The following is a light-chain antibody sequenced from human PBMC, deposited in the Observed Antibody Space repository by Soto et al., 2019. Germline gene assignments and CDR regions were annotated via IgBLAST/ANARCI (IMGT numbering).Light chain of an antibody. V-gene: IGKV1-39*01. CDR3: QQSYSTPYT. Sequence: DIKMTKSPSSLSASVGDRVTITCRASQSISSYLNWYQQKPGKAPKLLIYAASSLQSGVPSRFSGSGSGTDFTPTISSLQPEDFATYYCQQSYSTPYTFGQGTMVDI. CDR1: QSISSY. CDR2: AAS. J-gene: IGKJ2*01.